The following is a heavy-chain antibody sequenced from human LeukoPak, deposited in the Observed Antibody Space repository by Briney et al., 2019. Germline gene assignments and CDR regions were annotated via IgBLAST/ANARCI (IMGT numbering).Heavy chain of an antibody. CDR2: IWYDGSNK. J-gene: IGHJ1*01. CDR1: GSTFSSYG. V-gene: IGHV3-33*01. Sequence: GGSLRLSCAASGSTFSSYGMHWVRQAPGKGLEWVAVIWYDGSNKYYADSVKGRFTISRDNSKNTLYLQMNSLRAEDTAVYYCARDQDSSSWYGYFQHWGQGTLVTVSS. D-gene: IGHD6-13*01. CDR3: ARDQDSSSWYGYFQH.